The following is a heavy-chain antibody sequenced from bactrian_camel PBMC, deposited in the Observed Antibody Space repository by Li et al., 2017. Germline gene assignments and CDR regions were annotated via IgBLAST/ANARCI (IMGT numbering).Heavy chain of an antibody. CDR1: GFTFSTYY. Sequence: HVQLVESGGGLVQPGGSLRLSCAASGFTFSTYYMYWVRQAPGKGLEWVSSIKSDGSDTDYADSVKGRFTISRDNAKNTLYLQMNSLKPEDTGMYYCASDGWWLLPEYNYWGQGTQVTVS. CDR2: IKSDGSDT. V-gene: IGHV3S6*01. J-gene: IGHJ4*01. CDR3: ASDGWWLLPEYNY. D-gene: IGHD2*01.